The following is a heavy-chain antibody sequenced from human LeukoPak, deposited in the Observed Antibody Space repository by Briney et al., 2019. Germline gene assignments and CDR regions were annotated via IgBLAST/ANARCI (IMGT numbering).Heavy chain of an antibody. CDR1: GYTFTSYG. J-gene: IGHJ4*02. CDR2: ISAYNGNT. Sequence: EASVKVSCKASGYTFTSYGISWVRQAPGQGLEWMGWISAYNGNTNYAQKFQGRVTITTDESTSTAYMELSSLRSEDTAVYYCASLGYCSSTSCSDFDYWGQGTLVTVSS. V-gene: IGHV1-18*01. CDR3: ASLGYCSSTSCSDFDY. D-gene: IGHD2-2*01.